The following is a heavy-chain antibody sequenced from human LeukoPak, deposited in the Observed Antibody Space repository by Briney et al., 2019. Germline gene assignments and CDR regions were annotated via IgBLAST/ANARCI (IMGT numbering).Heavy chain of an antibody. CDR3: ARSRVRYYYMDV. Sequence: SGPALFQPPPALTLTCTFSGFSLSTSGMCVTWIRQPPVKALEWLARIDWDDDKYYITSLKTRLTFSKDTSKNQVDLTMTNMDPVDTATYYCARSRVRYYYMDVWGKGTTVTVSS. D-gene: IGHD3-3*01. V-gene: IGHV2-70*11. CDR1: GFSLSTSGMC. J-gene: IGHJ6*03. CDR2: IDWDDDK.